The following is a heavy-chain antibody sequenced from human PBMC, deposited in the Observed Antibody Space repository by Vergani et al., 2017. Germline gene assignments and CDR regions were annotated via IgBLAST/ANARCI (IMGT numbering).Heavy chain of an antibody. D-gene: IGHD3-22*01. Sequence: EVQLVESGGGLIQPGGSLRLSCAASGFTVSSNYMSWVRQAPGKGLEWVSVTYSGGSPYYADSVKGRFTISRDNSKNTLYLQMNSLRAEDTAVYYCARENYYDSSGYDYWGQGTLVTVSS. CDR3: ARENYYDSSGYDY. CDR1: GFTVSSNY. V-gene: IGHV3-53*01. J-gene: IGHJ4*02. CDR2: TYSGGSP.